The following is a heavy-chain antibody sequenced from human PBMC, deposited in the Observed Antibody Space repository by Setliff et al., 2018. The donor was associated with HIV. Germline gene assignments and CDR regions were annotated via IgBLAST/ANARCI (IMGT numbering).Heavy chain of an antibody. Sequence: LSLTCTVSGGSISSSSYYWGWIRQPPGKGLEWIGSVYYSGTTYYNASLESRVTISVDTSKNQFSLKLSSVTAADTAVYYCASAYGSGSYPGDWGQGTLVTVSS. CDR1: GGSISSSSYY. J-gene: IGHJ4*02. V-gene: IGHV4-39*07. CDR3: ASAYGSGSYPGD. D-gene: IGHD3-10*01. CDR2: VYYSGTT.